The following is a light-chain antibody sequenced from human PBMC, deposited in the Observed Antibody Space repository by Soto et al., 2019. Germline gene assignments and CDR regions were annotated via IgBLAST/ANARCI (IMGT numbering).Light chain of an antibody. CDR1: SSDLGGLNY. J-gene: IGLJ3*02. Sequence: QSALTQPASVSGCPGQSITIPCSGRSSDLGGLNYVSWYQQHPGKVPKLIIYKVDNRPSGISDRFSASKSGNTASLTISGLQAEDEAHYYCSSYTTVPSPQWVFAGGTKLTVL. CDR3: SSYTTVPSPQWV. V-gene: IGLV2-14*01. CDR2: KVD.